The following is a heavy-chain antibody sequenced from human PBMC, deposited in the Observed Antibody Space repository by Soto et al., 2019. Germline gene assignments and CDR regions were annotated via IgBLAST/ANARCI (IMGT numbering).Heavy chain of an antibody. J-gene: IGHJ6*02. CDR3: ARGEDTIFGVVYPYYGMDV. CDR2: ISYDGSNK. V-gene: IGHV3-30-3*01. CDR1: GFTFSSYA. Sequence: QVQLVESGGGVVQPGRSLRLSCAASGFTFSSYAMHWVRQAPGKGLEWVAVISYDGSNKYYADSVKGRFTISRDNSKNTLYLQMNSLRAEDTAVYYCARGEDTIFGVVYPYYGMDVCGQGTTVTVSS. D-gene: IGHD3-3*01.